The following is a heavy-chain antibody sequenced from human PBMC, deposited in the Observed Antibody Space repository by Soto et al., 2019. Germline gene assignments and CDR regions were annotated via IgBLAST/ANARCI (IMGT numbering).Heavy chain of an antibody. Sequence: GASVKVSCKASGYTFTSYGISWVRQAPGQGLEWMGWISAYNGNTNYAQKLQGRVTMTTDTSTSTAYMELRSLRSDDTAVYYCARDFLGYSSSWFKATFDYWGQGTLVTVSS. J-gene: IGHJ4*02. CDR1: GYTFTSYG. CDR2: ISAYNGNT. CDR3: ARDFLGYSSSWFKATFDY. D-gene: IGHD6-13*01. V-gene: IGHV1-18*04.